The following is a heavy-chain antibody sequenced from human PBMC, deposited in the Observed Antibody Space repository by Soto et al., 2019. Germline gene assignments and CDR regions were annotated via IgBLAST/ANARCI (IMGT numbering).Heavy chain of an antibody. CDR3: ARDRPGNYQFFDY. Sequence: EVQLVESGGGLAQPGGSLRLSCAASGFTFSSDWMHWVRQAPGKGLVWVSRINIDGSGTSYADSVKGRFTISRDNAKNMLYLQMDSLRADDTAVYDCARDRPGNYQFFDYWGQGSLVTVSS. D-gene: IGHD3-10*01. CDR1: GFTFSSDW. CDR2: INIDGSGT. J-gene: IGHJ4*02. V-gene: IGHV3-74*01.